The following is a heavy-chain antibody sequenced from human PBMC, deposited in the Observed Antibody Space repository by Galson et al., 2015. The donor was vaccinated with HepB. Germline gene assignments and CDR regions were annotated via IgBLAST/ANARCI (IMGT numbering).Heavy chain of an antibody. CDR2: VKSQSGGGTI. Sequence: SLRLSCAASGFTFSNAWLTWVRQVPGKGLEWVGRVKSQSGGGTIDYAAPVKGRFTISRDDSKNMAFVQMNSLKIEDTAVYYCTTGLCVGTSCHWDDAFDVWGQGTMVTVSS. CDR1: GFTFSNAW. CDR3: TTGLCVGTSCHWDDAFDV. D-gene: IGHD2-2*01. V-gene: IGHV3-15*01. J-gene: IGHJ3*01.